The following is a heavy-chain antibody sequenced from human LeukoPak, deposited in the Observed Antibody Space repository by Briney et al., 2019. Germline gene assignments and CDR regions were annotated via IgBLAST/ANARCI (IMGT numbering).Heavy chain of an antibody. D-gene: IGHD3-10*01. V-gene: IGHV4-4*02. CDR3: ASPRGRIWFGELNY. CDR1: GGSISSSNW. J-gene: IGHJ4*02. Sequence: SGTLSLTCAVSGGSISSSNWWSWVRQPPGKGLEWIGEIYHSGSTNYNPSLKSRATISVDKSKNQFSLKLSSVTAADTAVYYCASPRGRIWFGELNYWGQGTLVTVSS. CDR2: IYHSGST.